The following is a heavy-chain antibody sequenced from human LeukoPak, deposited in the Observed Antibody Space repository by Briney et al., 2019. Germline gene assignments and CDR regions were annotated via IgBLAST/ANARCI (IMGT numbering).Heavy chain of an antibody. CDR1: GYTLTELS. V-gene: IGHV1-24*01. D-gene: IGHD3-10*01. CDR2: FDPEDGGT. CDR3: ATDADLITMVRGAIGAFDI. Sequence: ASVKVSCKVSGYTLTELSMHWVRQAPGKGLEWMGGFDPEDGGTIYAQKFQGRVTMTEDTSTDTAYMELSSLRSEDTAVYYCATDADLITMVRGAIGAFDIWGQGTMVTVSS. J-gene: IGHJ3*02.